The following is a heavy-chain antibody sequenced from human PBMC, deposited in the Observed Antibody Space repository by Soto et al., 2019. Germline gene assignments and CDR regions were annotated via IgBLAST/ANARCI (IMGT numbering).Heavy chain of an antibody. D-gene: IGHD6-6*01. CDR3: ARGIAARRNWFDP. Sequence: PSETLSLTCSVSGGSISTVGHYWTWIRQPPGKGLEWIGSIYHTGSTYYSKSLRSRLTMSVDTSKNQFSLKLSSVTAADTAVYYCARGIAARRNWFDPWGQGTLVTVSS. CDR2: IYHTGST. V-gene: IGHV4-31*03. CDR1: GGSISTVGHY. J-gene: IGHJ5*02.